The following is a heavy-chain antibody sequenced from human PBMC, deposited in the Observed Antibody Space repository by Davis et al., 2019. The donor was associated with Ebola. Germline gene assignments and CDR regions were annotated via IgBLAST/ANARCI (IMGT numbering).Heavy chain of an antibody. CDR1: GYTFTSYD. CDR3: ARAAAAISFNWFDP. D-gene: IGHD2-2*01. V-gene: IGHV1-8*01. CDR2: MNPNIGNT. Sequence: ASVKVSCKASGYTFTSYDINWVXXXXXKGMGGKGWMNPNIGNTGYAQKFQGRVTMTRNTSISTAYMGLSSLRSEDTAIYYCARAAAAISFNWFDPWGQGTLVTVSS. J-gene: IGHJ5*02.